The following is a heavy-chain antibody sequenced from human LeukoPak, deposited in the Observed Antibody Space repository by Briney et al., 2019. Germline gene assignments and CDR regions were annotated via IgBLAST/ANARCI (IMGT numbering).Heavy chain of an antibody. Sequence: PGGSLILSCAASGFTFSSFWMTWVCQAPGKGLEWVANIRQDGSEKYYVDSVEGRFTISRDNAKKSLFLQMSSLRAEDTAVYYCARDMRGDGFDIWGQGTMVTVSS. V-gene: IGHV3-7*04. CDR2: IRQDGSEK. CDR1: GFTFSSFW. CDR3: ARDMRGDGFDI. D-gene: IGHD2-2*01. J-gene: IGHJ3*02.